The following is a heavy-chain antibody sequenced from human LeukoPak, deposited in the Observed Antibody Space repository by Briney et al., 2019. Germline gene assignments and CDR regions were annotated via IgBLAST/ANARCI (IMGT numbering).Heavy chain of an antibody. CDR3: AKCRSLSPAAAINY. CDR2: ISGSGDST. V-gene: IGHV3-23*01. CDR1: GFTFSSFA. Sequence: GGSLRLSCAASGFTFSSFALSWVRQAPGKGLEWVSSISGSGDSTYYMESVKGRFTISRDNSENTLYLRMNSLRADDTAVYYCAKCRSLSPAAAINYWGQGTLVTVSS. J-gene: IGHJ4*02. D-gene: IGHD2-2*01.